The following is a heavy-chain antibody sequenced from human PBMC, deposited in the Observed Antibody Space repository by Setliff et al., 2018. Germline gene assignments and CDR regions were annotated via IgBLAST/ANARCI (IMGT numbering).Heavy chain of an antibody. D-gene: IGHD3-10*01. CDR2: IYTSGTT. J-gene: IGHJ4*02. CDR1: GASISSYY. V-gene: IGHV4-4*08. Sequence: LSLTCSVSGASISSYYWSWIRQPPGKGLEWIGYIYTSGTTKYNPSLKSRVTISIDTSKSQFSLNLSSVTAADTAVYYCARIAYGPGSYYFDYWGQGTLVTVSS. CDR3: ARIAYGPGSYYFDY.